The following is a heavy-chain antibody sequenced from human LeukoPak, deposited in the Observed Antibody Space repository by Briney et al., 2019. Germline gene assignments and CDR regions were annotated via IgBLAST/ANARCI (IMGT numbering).Heavy chain of an antibody. CDR2: IHYSGST. Sequence: SETLSLTCTVSGGSITSYYWNWIRQPPGKGLEWIGYIHYSGSTDYNPSLKSRVTIPVDTSKNQFSLNLRSVTAADTAVYYCARDKVPGDYWGQGTLVTVSS. CDR3: ARDKVPGDY. V-gene: IGHV4-59*01. J-gene: IGHJ4*02. CDR1: GGSITSYY.